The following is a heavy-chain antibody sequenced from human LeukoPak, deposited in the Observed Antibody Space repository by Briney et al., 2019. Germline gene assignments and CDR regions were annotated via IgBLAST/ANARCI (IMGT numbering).Heavy chain of an antibody. V-gene: IGHV3-48*01. CDR3: AKHPDYYYYYMDV. CDR1: GFTFSSYS. CDR2: ITFSSSII. J-gene: IGHJ6*03. Sequence: GGSLRLSCAASGFTFSSYSMNWVRQAPGKGLEWVSYITFSSSIIYYADSVKGRFTISRDNAKKSLYLQMNSLRAEDTAVYYCAKHPDYYYYYMDVWGKGTTVTVSS.